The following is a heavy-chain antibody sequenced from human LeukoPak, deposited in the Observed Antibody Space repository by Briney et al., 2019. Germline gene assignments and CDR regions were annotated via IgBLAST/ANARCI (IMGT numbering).Heavy chain of an antibody. Sequence: ASVKVSCKASGYTFTTYDINWVRQTTGHGLEWMGWMNPNSGNTGYAQRFQGRVTMTRNSSISTAYMDLSSLGSEVTAVYYCARATGKDILTGRKLDYWGQGTLVTVSS. CDR3: ARATGKDILTGRKLDY. V-gene: IGHV1-8*01. CDR1: GYTFTTYD. CDR2: MNPNSGNT. D-gene: IGHD3-9*01. J-gene: IGHJ4*02.